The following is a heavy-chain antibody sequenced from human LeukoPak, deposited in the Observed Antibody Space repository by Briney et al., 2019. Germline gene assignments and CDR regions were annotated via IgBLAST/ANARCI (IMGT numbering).Heavy chain of an antibody. CDR2: FDPEDGET. Sequence: ASVKVSCKVSGYTLTELSMHWVRQAPGKGLEWMGGFDPEDGETIYAQKFQGRVTRTEDTSTDTAYMELSSLRSEDTAVYYCATRYYDSSGYRLFDYWGQGTLVTVSS. D-gene: IGHD3-22*01. J-gene: IGHJ4*02. CDR3: ATRYYDSSGYRLFDY. CDR1: GYTLTELS. V-gene: IGHV1-24*01.